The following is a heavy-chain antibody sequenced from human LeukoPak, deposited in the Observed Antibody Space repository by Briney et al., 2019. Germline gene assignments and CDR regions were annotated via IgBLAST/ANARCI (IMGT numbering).Heavy chain of an antibody. J-gene: IGHJ4*02. D-gene: IGHD6-19*01. Sequence: GESLKISCKGSGYTFSNYWIGWVRQMPGKGLEWMGRIDPSDSYTNYSPSFQGHVTISADKSISTAYLQWSSLKASDTAMYYCARHDSSGWFDYWGQGTLVTVSS. V-gene: IGHV5-10-1*01. CDR1: GYTFSNYW. CDR2: IDPSDSYT. CDR3: ARHDSSGWFDY.